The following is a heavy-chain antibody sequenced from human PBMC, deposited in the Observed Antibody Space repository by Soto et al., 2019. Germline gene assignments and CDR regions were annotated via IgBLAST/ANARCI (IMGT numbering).Heavy chain of an antibody. V-gene: IGHV3-48*02. CDR1: GFSFSTHG. CDR2: ISSTSESK. Sequence: PGGSLRLSCAASGFSFSTHGMDWARQAPGKGLEWISFISSTSESKYYADSVKGRFTISRDNAKNSVYLQMNSLRDEDTAVFYCSRGHSSIAPPGPLVCRGQGTLVTVSS. CDR3: SRGHSSIAPPGPLVC. J-gene: IGHJ4*02. D-gene: IGHD6-6*01.